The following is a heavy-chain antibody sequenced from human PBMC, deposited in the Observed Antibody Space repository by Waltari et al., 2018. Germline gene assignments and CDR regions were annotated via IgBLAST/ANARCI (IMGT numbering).Heavy chain of an antibody. Sequence: QVQLQESGPGLVRPSQTLSLTCTVSGGSISSVDYFWSWIRQPAGKGLEWIGRISTTGTPNYNPSFNSRVTISVDTSKNQFSLNLRSVTAADTAVYYCARDLGLDYGSGNFYRNWFDPWGQGTLVTVSS. CDR1: GGSISSVDYF. CDR2: ISTTGTP. CDR3: ARDLGLDYGSGNFYRNWFDP. J-gene: IGHJ5*02. D-gene: IGHD3-10*01. V-gene: IGHV4-61*02.